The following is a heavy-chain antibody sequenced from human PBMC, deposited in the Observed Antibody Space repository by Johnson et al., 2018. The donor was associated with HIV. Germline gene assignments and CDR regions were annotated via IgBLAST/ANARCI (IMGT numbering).Heavy chain of an antibody. CDR1: GFTFSSYW. D-gene: IGHD3-10*01. J-gene: IGHJ3*02. CDR2: ISGSCGTI. V-gene: IGHV3-48*01. CDR3: ARSPGEADALEI. Sequence: EVQLVESGGGLVQPGGSLRLSCAASGFTFSSYWMSWVRQAPGKGLEWVSYISGSCGTIYNADSVKGRFTISRDNSKNTLYLQMNSLRAEDTAMYYCARSPGEADALEIWGQGRMVTVS.